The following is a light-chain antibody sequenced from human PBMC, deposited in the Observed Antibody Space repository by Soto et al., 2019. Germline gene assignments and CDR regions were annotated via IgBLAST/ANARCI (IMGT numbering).Light chain of an antibody. CDR2: DVS. Sequence: QSALTQPPSASGSPGQSVTISCTGPSSDVVNYDFVSWYQQHPGKAPKLMIYDVSKRPSGVPDRFSGSKSGNTASLTVSGLQAEDEADYYCSSYAGSNNLVFGGGTKLTVL. CDR3: SSYAGSNNLV. J-gene: IGLJ2*01. CDR1: SSDVVNYDF. V-gene: IGLV2-8*01.